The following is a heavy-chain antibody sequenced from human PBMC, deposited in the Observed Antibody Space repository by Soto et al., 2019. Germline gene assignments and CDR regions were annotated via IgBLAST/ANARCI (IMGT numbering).Heavy chain of an antibody. D-gene: IGHD3-3*01. CDR2: ISYDGSNK. J-gene: IGHJ6*02. V-gene: IGHV3-30-3*01. Sequence: QVQLVESGGGVVQPGRSLRLSCAASGFTFSSYAMHWVRQAPGKGLEWVAVISYDGSNKYYADSVKGRFTVARDNSKNTLYLQMNSLRAEDTAVYYGARAPRFLEWTGVMDVWGQGTTVTVSS. CDR3: ARAPRFLEWTGVMDV. CDR1: GFTFSSYA.